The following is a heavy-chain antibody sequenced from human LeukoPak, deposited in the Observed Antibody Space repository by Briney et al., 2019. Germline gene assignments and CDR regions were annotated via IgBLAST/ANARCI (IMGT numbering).Heavy chain of an antibody. CDR2: ISSSSSYI. J-gene: IGHJ4*02. CDR1: GFTFSSYS. D-gene: IGHD2-2*01. CDR3: ARDGYCSSTSCDDHLDY. Sequence: PGGSLRLSCAASGFTFSSYSMNWVLQPPWKRLEWVSSISSSSSYIYYADSVKGRFTISRDNAKNSLYLQMNSLRAEDTAVYYCARDGYCSSTSCDDHLDYWGQGTLVTVSS. V-gene: IGHV3-21*01.